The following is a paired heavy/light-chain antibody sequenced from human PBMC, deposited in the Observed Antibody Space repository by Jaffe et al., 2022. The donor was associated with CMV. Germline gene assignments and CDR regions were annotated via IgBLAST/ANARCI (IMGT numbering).Heavy chain of an antibody. V-gene: IGHV5-51*01. CDR2: IYPEDSDT. D-gene: IGHD2-2*01. J-gene: IGHJ6*03. CDR3: ARHTHLGYCSGADCYAHYFYYMDV. Sequence: EVQLVQSGPEVKKPGESLRISCQSSGYSFTDHWIGWVRQMPGKGLEWMGIIYPEDSDTRYSPSFQGQVSISADKSINTAYLQWSTLKASDTAMYYCARHTHLGYCSGADCYAHYFYYMDVWGKGTMVTVS. CDR1: GYSFTDHW.
Light chain of an antibody. CDR2: DTS. CDR1: HSVSTY. CDR3: QLRSNWRLT. J-gene: IGKJ4*01. Sequence: EVVLTQSPDTLSLSPGERATLSCRASHSVSTYFAWYQQKPGQSPRLLIYDTSNRATGIPARFSGSGSGTDFTLTISSLEPEDFAVYYCQLRSNWRLTFGGGTKVEIK. V-gene: IGKV3-11*01.